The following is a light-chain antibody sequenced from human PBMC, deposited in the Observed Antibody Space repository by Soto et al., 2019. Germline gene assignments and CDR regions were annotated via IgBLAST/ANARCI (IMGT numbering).Light chain of an antibody. CDR3: QQPDSYPCT. CDR1: QGFSNS. V-gene: IGKV1-9*01. Sequence: DIQLTQSPSFLSASVGDRVTITCRASQGFSNSLAWYQQKPGKAPKLLIYAASTLQSGVPSRFSGSGSGIVFTLTISSLQPEDFASYYCQQPDSYPCTFGQGTKLEIK. CDR2: AAS. J-gene: IGKJ2*02.